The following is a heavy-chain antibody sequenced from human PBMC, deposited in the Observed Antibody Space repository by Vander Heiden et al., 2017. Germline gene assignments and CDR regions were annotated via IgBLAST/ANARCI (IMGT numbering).Heavy chain of an antibody. D-gene: IGHD1-26*01. CDR2: MDPKTGET. V-gene: IGHV1-8*01. CDR1: GYTFTTYA. Sequence: QGQVVLSGAEVTKPGASVRVSCKASGYTFTTYAINWVRQASGQGLEWMGWMDPKTGETGYAQRFQGRVTMTRNISRSTAYMELSGLRSEDTAVYFCARVARFAGSYYNYFDTWGQGSLVTVSS. CDR3: ARVARFAGSYYNYFDT. J-gene: IGHJ4*02.